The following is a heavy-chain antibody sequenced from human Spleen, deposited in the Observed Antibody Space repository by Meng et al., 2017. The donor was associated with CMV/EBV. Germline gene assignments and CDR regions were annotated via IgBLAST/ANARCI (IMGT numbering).Heavy chain of an antibody. CDR2: IYSGGVST. Sequence: GESLKISCAAGGFTLSNYAMSWVRQAPGKGLEWVSIIYSGGVSTFYADSMKGRFTISRDNSRNTLYLQMTGLRAEDTAIYYCAKESIPIAARTETNHFDYWGQGTLVTVSS. D-gene: IGHD6-6*01. CDR1: GFTLSNYA. V-gene: IGHV3-23*03. CDR3: AKESIPIAARTETNHFDY. J-gene: IGHJ4*02.